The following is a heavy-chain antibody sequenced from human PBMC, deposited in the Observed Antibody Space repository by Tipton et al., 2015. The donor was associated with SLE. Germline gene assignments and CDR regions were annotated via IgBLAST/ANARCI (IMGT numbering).Heavy chain of an antibody. J-gene: IGHJ4*02. CDR2: IDTYNGIT. CDR3: ATVYTGGSASPY. CDR1: GYTFTNYG. D-gene: IGHD3-16*01. V-gene: IGHV1-18*01. Sequence: QVQLVQSGGEVKEPGASVKVSCKASGYTFTNYGVTWVRQAPGQGLEWMGWIDTYNGITNYAQKFQGRITMTTDTSTSTAYVELRSLRSDDTAVYYCATVYTGGSASPYWGQGTLVTVSS.